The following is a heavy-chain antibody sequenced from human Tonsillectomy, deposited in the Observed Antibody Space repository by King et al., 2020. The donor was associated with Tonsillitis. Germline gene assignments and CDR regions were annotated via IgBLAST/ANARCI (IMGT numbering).Heavy chain of an antibody. CDR1: GYTFTDYY. J-gene: IGHJ3*02. D-gene: IGHD6-25*01. V-gene: IGHV1-2*02. CDR3: ARDLVGYDAFDI. Sequence: VQLVQSGAEVKKPGASVTVSCRASGYTFTDYYIHWVRQAPGQGLEWMGRINPDGGGTRCAQRFQGRVTMTSDTSMKTVYMEVTGLRGNDTAVYYCARDLVGYDAFDIWGQGTVVIVST. CDR2: INPDGGGT.